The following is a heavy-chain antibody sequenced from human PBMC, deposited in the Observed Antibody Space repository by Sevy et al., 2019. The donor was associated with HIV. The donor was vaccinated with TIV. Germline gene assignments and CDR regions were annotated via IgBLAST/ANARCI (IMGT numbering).Heavy chain of an antibody. CDR3: AGARFTMVRGVTPPPRYYFDY. CDR1: GGSISSYY. J-gene: IGHJ4*02. V-gene: IGHV4-59*01. D-gene: IGHD3-10*01. Sequence: SETLSLTCTVSGGSISSYYWSWIRQPPGKGLEWIGYIYYSGSTNYNPSLKSRVTISVDTSKNQFSLKLSSVTAADTAVYYCAGARFTMVRGVTPPPRYYFDYWGQGTLVTVSS. CDR2: IYYSGST.